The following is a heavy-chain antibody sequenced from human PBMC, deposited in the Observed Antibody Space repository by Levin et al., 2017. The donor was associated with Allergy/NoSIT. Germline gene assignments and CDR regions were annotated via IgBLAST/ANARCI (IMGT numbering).Heavy chain of an antibody. CDR1: GFTFGDFT. Sequence: KAGGSLRLSCAASGFTFGDFTITWFRQAPGKGLQWVGFIRSRLYGGTPEYAASVKGRFTVSRDDSKTIAYLEMNSLKTEDTGIYYCTRDHFGSGYYTSLDVWGQGTTVTVSS. V-gene: IGHV3-49*05. CDR3: TRDHFGSGYYTSLDV. D-gene: IGHD3-10*01. CDR2: IRSRLYGGTP. J-gene: IGHJ6*02.